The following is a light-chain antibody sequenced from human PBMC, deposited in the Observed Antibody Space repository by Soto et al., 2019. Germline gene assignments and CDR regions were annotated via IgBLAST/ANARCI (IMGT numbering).Light chain of an antibody. CDR3: LQIVHWPPYT. CDR2: KVS. J-gene: IGKJ2*01. CDR1: RSLVYSDGNSY. V-gene: IGKV2-30*01. Sequence: DVVMTQSPLSLSVTLGQSASISCRSSRSLVYSDGNSYLHWSHQRPGQSPRRLTYKVSNRDSGVTDRFRGRGSVTDFTVTISRVEAEDLGLYSCLQIVHWPPYTFVQRTKPEMK.